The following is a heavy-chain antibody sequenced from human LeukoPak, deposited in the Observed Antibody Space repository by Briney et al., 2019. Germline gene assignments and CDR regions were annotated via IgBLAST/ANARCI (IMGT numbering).Heavy chain of an antibody. CDR1: GFTFSSYA. J-gene: IGHJ4*02. CDR2: ISYDGSNK. D-gene: IGHD2-2*01. CDR3: AGRYCRSTSCYGHFDY. Sequence: GGSLRLSFAASGFTFSSYAMHWVRQAPGKGLEWVAVISYDGSNKYYADSVKGRFTISRDNSKNTLYLQTNSLRAEDTAVYYCAGRYCRSTSCYGHFDYWGQGTLVTVSS. V-gene: IGHV3-30*04.